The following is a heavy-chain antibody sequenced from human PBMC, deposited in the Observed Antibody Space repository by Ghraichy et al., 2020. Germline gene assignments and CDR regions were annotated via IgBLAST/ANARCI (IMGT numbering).Heavy chain of an antibody. Sequence: GGSLRLSCAASGFTFSSYWMHWVRHAPGEGLVWVSRINSDGSSTSYADSVKGRFTISRDNAKNTLHLQMNSLRAEDTAVYYCARDSIVGATFDYYYYGMDVWGQGTTVTVSS. J-gene: IGHJ6*02. V-gene: IGHV3-74*01. D-gene: IGHD1-26*01. CDR1: GFTFSSYW. CDR2: INSDGSST. CDR3: ARDSIVGATFDYYYYGMDV.